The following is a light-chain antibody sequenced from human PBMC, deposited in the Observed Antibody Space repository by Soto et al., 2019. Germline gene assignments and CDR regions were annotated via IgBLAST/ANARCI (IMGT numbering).Light chain of an antibody. V-gene: IGKV3-20*01. J-gene: IGKJ1*01. Sequence: EVVLTQSPGSLSLSPGERATLSCRASQSVISSYLVWYQQQPGQAPRLLIYGASSRATGIPDRFSGSGSGTDFTLTISRLEPEDCAVYYCQQFGGSLTWTFGQGTKVDIK. CDR3: QQFGGSLTWT. CDR2: GAS. CDR1: QSVISSY.